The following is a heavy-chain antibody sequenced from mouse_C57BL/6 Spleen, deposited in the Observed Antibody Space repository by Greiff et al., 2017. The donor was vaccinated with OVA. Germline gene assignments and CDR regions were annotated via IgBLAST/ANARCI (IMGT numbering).Heavy chain of an antibody. Sequence: VQLQQPGAELVKPGASVKMSCTASGYTFTSFWITWVKQRPGQGLEWIGDIYPGSGSTYYNEKFKRKATLTVDTSSSTAYMQLSSLTSEDSAVYYCARWGTTEVAFDYWGKGTTLTFSS. D-gene: IGHD1-1*01. J-gene: IGHJ2*01. CDR3: ARWGTTEVAFDY. CDR2: IYPGSGST. CDR1: GYTFTSFW. V-gene: IGHV1-55*01.